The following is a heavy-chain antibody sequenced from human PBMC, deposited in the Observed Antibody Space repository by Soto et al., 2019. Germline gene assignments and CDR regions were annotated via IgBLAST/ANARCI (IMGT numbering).Heavy chain of an antibody. CDR2: INAGNGNT. D-gene: IGHD5-18*01. Sequence: GASVKVSCKASGYTFTSYAMHWVRQAPGQRLEWMGWINAGNGNTKYSQKFQGRVTITRDTSASTAYMELSSLRSEETAVYYCASDGLRQIWSPLDYWCQGKLVNVS. J-gene: IGHJ4*02. CDR3: ASDGLRQIWSPLDY. CDR1: GYTFTSYA. V-gene: IGHV1-3*01.